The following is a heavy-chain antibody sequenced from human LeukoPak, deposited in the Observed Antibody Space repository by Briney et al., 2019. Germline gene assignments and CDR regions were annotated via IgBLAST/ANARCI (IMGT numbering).Heavy chain of an antibody. CDR2: IYYSGST. J-gene: IGHJ6*02. V-gene: IGHV4-59*01. CDR1: GGSISSYY. CDR3: ASSVFHLPYYYYYYGMDV. D-gene: IGHD6-19*01. Sequence: SETLSLTCTVSGGSISSYYWSWIRQPPGKGLEWIGYIYYSGSTNYNPSLKSRVTISVDTSKNQFSLKLSSVTAADTAVYYCASSVFHLPYYYYYYGMDVWGQGTTVTVSS.